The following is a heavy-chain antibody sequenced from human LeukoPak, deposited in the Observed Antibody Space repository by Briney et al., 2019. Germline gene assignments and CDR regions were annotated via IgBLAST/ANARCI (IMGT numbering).Heavy chain of an antibody. Sequence: SETLSLTCAVYGGSFSGYYWSWIRQPPGKGLEWIGEINHSGSANYNPSLKSRVTISVDTSKNQFSLKLSSVTAADTAVYYCARVSMRYCSSTSCFQPARWFDPWGQGTLVTVSS. CDR3: ARVSMRYCSSTSCFQPARWFDP. J-gene: IGHJ5*02. CDR2: INHSGSA. CDR1: GGSFSGYY. D-gene: IGHD2-2*01. V-gene: IGHV4-34*01.